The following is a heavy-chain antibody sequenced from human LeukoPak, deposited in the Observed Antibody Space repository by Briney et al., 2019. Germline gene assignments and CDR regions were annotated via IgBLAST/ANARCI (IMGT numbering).Heavy chain of an antibody. CDR2: IYSGGST. J-gene: IGHJ4*02. CDR1: GFTFDDYA. CDR3: ARDLYN. V-gene: IGHV3-53*01. Sequence: GGSLRLSCAASGFTFDDYAMHWVRQAPGKGLEWVSIIYSGGSTSYADSVKGRFTISRDNSKNTLYLQMNSLRAEDTAVYYCARDLYNWGQGTLVTVSS. D-gene: IGHD1-14*01.